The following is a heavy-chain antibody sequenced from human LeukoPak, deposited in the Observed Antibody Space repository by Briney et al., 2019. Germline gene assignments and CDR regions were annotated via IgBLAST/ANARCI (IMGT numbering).Heavy chain of an antibody. CDR3: AKDRYSGSYHDAFDI. J-gene: IGHJ3*02. CDR1: RFTFSTYG. D-gene: IGHD1-26*01. Sequence: GRSLRLSCAASRFTFSTYGMHWVRQAPGKGLEWVAVISYDGSNNYYADSVKGRFTISRDNSKHTPYLQMNSLRAEDTAVYYCAKDRYSGSYHDAFDIWGQGTMVTVSS. V-gene: IGHV3-30*18. CDR2: ISYDGSNN.